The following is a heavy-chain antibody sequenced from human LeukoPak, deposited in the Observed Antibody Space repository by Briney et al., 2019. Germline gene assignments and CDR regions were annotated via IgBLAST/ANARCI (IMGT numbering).Heavy chain of an antibody. V-gene: IGHV3-30*02. J-gene: IGHJ4*02. D-gene: IGHD1-26*01. Sequence: GGSLRLSCAASGFSFSNSGMHWVRQAPGKGLEWVAFIQSDGTNEYYADSVKGRFTISRDNSKNTLYLQINSLRAEDTALYYCAKARGTYCVDSWGQGTLVTVSS. CDR2: IQSDGTNE. CDR1: GFSFSNSG. CDR3: AKARGTYCVDS.